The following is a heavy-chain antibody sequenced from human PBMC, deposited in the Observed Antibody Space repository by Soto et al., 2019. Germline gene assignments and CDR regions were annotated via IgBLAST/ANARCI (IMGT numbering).Heavy chain of an antibody. Sequence: SETLSLTCAVYGGSFSGYYWSWIRQPPGKGLEWIGEINHSGSTNYNPSLKSRVTISVDTAKNQFSLKLSSVTAADTAVYYCARVFRWLRYFDYWGQGTLVTVSS. V-gene: IGHV4-34*01. CDR1: GGSFSGYY. J-gene: IGHJ4*02. CDR3: ARVFRWLRYFDY. CDR2: INHSGST. D-gene: IGHD5-12*01.